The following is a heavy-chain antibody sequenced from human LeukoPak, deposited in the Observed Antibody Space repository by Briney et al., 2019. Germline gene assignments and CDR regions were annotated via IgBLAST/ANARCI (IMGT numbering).Heavy chain of an antibody. CDR2: IYTSGST. D-gene: IGHD3-10*01. CDR3: ARVRYYGSGSYPYNDY. V-gene: IGHV4-61*02. CDR1: GGSISNGGYS. Sequence: PSQTLSLTCAVSGGSISNGGYSWSWIRQPAGKGLEWIGRIYTSGSTNYNPSLKSRVTMSVDTSKNQFSLKLSSVTAADTAVYYCARVRYYGSGSYPYNDYWGQGTLVTVSS. J-gene: IGHJ4*02.